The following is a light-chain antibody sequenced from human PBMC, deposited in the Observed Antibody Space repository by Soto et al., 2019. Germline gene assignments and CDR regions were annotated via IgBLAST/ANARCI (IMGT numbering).Light chain of an antibody. V-gene: IGKV1-6*01. Sequence: IQMTQSPSSLSASVGDRVTITCRASQGIGNKVGWFQQKPGQAPELLIYAAYNLQSGVPSRFSGNRSGTDFTLTISSLQPEDFATYYCLQDYNYAWTFGQGTKVDIK. J-gene: IGKJ1*01. CDR1: QGIGNK. CDR3: LQDYNYAWT. CDR2: AAY.